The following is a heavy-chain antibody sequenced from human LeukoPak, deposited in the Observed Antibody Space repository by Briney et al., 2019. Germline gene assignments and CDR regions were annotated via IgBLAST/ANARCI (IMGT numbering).Heavy chain of an antibody. Sequence: ASVKVSCKAPGYTFSSHYMHWVRQAPGQGLEWMGIINPSGTGTSYAQKFQGRVTMTRDTSTSTAYMELSSLRSDDTAVYYCARGPLIGGDNWFDPWGQGTLVTVSS. D-gene: IGHD3-16*02. CDR1: GYTFSSHY. CDR2: INPSGTGT. CDR3: ARGPLIGGDNWFDP. V-gene: IGHV1-46*01. J-gene: IGHJ5*02.